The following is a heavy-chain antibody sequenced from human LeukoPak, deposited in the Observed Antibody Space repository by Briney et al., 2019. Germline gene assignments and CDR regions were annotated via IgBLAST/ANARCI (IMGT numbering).Heavy chain of an antibody. CDR3: ARDVTATLDY. CDR1: GYTFTSYG. CDR2: ISAYNGNT. J-gene: IGHJ4*02. V-gene: IGHV1-18*01. D-gene: IGHD2-21*02. Sequence: GASVKVSRKASGYTFTSYGISWVRQAPGQGLEWMGWISAYNGNTDYAQKLQGRVTMTTDTSTSTAYMELRSLRSEDTAVYYCARDVTATLDYWGQGTLVTVSS.